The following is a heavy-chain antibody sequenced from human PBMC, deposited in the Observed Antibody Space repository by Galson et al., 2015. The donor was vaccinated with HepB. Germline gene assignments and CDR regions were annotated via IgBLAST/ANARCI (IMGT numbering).Heavy chain of an antibody. Sequence: CAISGDSVSSNSAAWNWIRQSPSRGLEWLGRTYYRSKWYNDYAVSVKSRITINPDTSKNQFSLQLNSVTPEDTAVYYCARGIIVASQEGYYYYGMDVWGQGTTVTVSS. CDR2: TYYRSKWYN. CDR1: GDSVSSNSAA. J-gene: IGHJ6*02. D-gene: IGHD5-12*01. V-gene: IGHV6-1*01. CDR3: ARGIIVASQEGYYYYGMDV.